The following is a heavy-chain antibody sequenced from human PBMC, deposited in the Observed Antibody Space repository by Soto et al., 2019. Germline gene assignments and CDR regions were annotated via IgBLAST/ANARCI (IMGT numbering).Heavy chain of an antibody. CDR1: GGSISSSSYY. J-gene: IGHJ6*02. D-gene: IGHD2-2*01. CDR2: IYYSGST. V-gene: IGHV4-39*01. CDR3: ATLGYCISTSCYGRGKWDYYYYGMDV. Sequence: QLQLQESGPGLVKPSETLSLTCTVSGGSISSSSYYWGWIRQPPGKGLEWIGSIYYSGSTYYNPSLKSRVTISVDTSKNQFSLKLSSVTAADTAVYYCATLGYCISTSCYGRGKWDYYYYGMDVWGQGTTVTVSS.